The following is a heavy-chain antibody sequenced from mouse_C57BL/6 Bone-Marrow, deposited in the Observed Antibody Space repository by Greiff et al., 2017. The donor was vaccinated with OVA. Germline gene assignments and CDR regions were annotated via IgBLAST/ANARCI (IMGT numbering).Heavy chain of an antibody. CDR2: IYPGSGNT. V-gene: IGHV1-76*01. CDR3: ARRRNYYGSSYVDGYFDV. J-gene: IGHJ1*03. Sequence: VQLQQSGAELVRPGASVKLSCKASGYTFTDYYINWVKQRPGQGLEWIARIYPGSGNTYYNEKFKGKATLTAEKSSSTAYMQLSSLTSEDSAVYFCARRRNYYGSSYVDGYFDVWGTGTTVTVSS. D-gene: IGHD1-1*01. CDR1: GYTFTDYY.